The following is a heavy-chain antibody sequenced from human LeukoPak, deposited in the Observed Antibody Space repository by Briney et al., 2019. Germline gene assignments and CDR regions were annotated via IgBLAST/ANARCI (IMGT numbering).Heavy chain of an antibody. D-gene: IGHD3-22*01. J-gene: IGHJ4*02. CDR2: ISYGGGT. V-gene: IGHV4-59*08. CDR3: ASVGDTSGYFYYFDY. Sequence: SETLSLTCAVSGGSISSFYWSWVRQPPGKGLEWVGYISYGGGTTYNPSLKRRVSMSIDTSKNQFSLRLSSVTAADTALYYCASVGDTSGYFYYFDYWGQGTLVTVSS. CDR1: GGSISSFY.